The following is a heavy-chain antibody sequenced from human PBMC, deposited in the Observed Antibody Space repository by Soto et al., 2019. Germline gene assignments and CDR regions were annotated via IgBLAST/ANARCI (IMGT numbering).Heavy chain of an antibody. V-gene: IGHV4-61*08. Sequence: SETLSLTCTVSGGSISSGGYSWTWIRQHPGKGLEWIGYIYYSGSTNYNPSLKSRVTISVDTSKNQFSLKLSSVTAADTAVHYCARRYGSCFDIWGQGTMVTVS. CDR1: GGSISSGGYS. J-gene: IGHJ3*02. D-gene: IGHD3-10*01. CDR2: IYYSGST. CDR3: ARRYGSCFDI.